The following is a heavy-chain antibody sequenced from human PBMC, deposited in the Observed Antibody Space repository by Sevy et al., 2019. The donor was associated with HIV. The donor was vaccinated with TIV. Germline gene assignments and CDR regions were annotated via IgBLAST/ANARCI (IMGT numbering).Heavy chain of an antibody. V-gene: IGHV3-11*01. Sequence: GGSLRLSCSGSGFIFSDYYMSWIRQAPGRGLEWVSYISGSGITYYADSVKGRFTISRDVSKSTLYLQMNSLTAEDTAMFYCAKTLQKLPFHPHYFDYWGQGTLVTVSS. CDR1: GFIFSDYY. J-gene: IGHJ4*02. D-gene: IGHD2-21*02. CDR3: AKTLQKLPFHPHYFDY. CDR2: ISGSGIT.